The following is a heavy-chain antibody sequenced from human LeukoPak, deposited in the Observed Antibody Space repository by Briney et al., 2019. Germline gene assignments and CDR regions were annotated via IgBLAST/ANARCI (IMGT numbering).Heavy chain of an antibody. CDR2: IYYSGST. D-gene: IGHD6-13*01. V-gene: IGHV4-59*01. CDR3: AREGYSRGFDY. CDR1: GGSISSYY. Sequence: SETLSLTCTVSGGSISSYYWSWIRQPPGKGLEWIGYIYYSGSTNYNLSLKSRVTISVDASKNQFSLKLSSVTAADTAVYYCAREGYSRGFDYWGQGTLVTVSS. J-gene: IGHJ4*02.